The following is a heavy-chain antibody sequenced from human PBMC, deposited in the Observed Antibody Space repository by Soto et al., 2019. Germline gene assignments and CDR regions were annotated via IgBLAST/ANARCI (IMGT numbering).Heavy chain of an antibody. CDR2: IWYDGNNK. D-gene: IGHD5-18*01. V-gene: IGHV3-33*06. Sequence: SLRLSCAASGFTFSSYGMHWIRQAPGKGLEWVAVIWYDGNNKNYADSVKGRFTISRDNSKNTLYMEMNSLRAEDTAVYYCAKEQDSTMATTFDYWGQGILVTVSS. J-gene: IGHJ4*02. CDR1: GFTFSSYG. CDR3: AKEQDSTMATTFDY.